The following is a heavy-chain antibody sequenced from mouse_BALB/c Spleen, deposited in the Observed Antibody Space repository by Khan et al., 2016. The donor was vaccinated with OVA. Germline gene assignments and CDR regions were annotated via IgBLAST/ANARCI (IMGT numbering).Heavy chain of an antibody. V-gene: IGHV1-7*01. J-gene: IGHJ2*01. CDR1: GYTFINYW. Sequence: QVQLQQSGAELAKPGASVKMSCKASGYTFINYWILWVKQRPGQGLERIGYINPSTGYTEYNQNFKDKATLTADKSSSTAYMQLSSLTSEDSAVYYCARRGLRWDFDYWGQGTTLTVSS. CDR3: ARRGLRWDFDY. D-gene: IGHD1-1*01. CDR2: INPSTGYT.